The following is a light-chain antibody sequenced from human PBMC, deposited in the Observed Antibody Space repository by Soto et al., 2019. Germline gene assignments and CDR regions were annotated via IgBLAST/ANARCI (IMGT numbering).Light chain of an antibody. J-gene: IGKJ1*01. CDR1: QSISSW. V-gene: IGKV1-5*01. Sequence: DIQMTQSPSTLSASVGDTVTITCRASQSISSWLAWYQQKPGKAPKLLIYDASSLESGVPSRFSGSGSGTEFTLTISSLPPDDFATYYCQQYNSYSQTFGQGTKVDI. CDR2: DAS. CDR3: QQYNSYSQT.